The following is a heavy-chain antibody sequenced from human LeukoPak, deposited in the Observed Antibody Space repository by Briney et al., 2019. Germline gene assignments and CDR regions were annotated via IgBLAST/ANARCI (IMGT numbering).Heavy chain of an antibody. J-gene: IGHJ4*02. CDR1: GYTFSGYY. CDR3: ARGGFDY. Sequence: GASVKVSCMASGYTFSGYYIHWVRQAPGQGLEWMGWINPNSGDTHYAQKFQGRVTLTRDTSIGTAYMELSSLRSDVTAVYYCARGGFDYWGQGTLVTVSS. CDR2: INPNSGDT. V-gene: IGHV1-2*02.